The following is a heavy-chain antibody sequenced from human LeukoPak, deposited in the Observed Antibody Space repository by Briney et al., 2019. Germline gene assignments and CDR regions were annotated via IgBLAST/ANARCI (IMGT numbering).Heavy chain of an antibody. CDR2: ISGSSSTI. J-gene: IGHJ3*02. CDR3: ARDPTYYDSSNYAFDI. V-gene: IGHV3-48*03. D-gene: IGHD3-22*01. Sequence: GGSLRLSCSASGFTFSSYEMNWVRQAPGKGLEWISYISGSSSTIYYADSVKGRFTISRDNAKNSLYLQMNSLRAEDTALYYCARDPTYYDSSNYAFDIWGQGTMVTVSS. CDR1: GFTFSSYE.